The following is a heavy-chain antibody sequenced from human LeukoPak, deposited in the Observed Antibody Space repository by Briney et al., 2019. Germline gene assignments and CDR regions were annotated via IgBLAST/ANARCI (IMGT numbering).Heavy chain of an antibody. Sequence: PGGSLRLSCAASGFTFSNYEMNWVRQAPGRGLEWVSYISTGGTTIYYTDSVKGRFTIPRDNAKNSLYLQMNSLRAEDTAVYYCARGSYGGNYLDSWGQGTLVTVSS. CDR1: GFTFSNYE. CDR2: ISTGGTTI. D-gene: IGHD4-23*01. V-gene: IGHV3-48*03. CDR3: ARGSYGGNYLDS. J-gene: IGHJ4*02.